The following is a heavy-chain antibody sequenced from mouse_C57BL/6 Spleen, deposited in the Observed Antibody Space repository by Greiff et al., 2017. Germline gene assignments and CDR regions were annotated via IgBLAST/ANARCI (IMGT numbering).Heavy chain of an antibody. CDR1: GFTFSDYG. D-gene: IGHD2-3*01. CDR3: ARDGYYGYYFDY. V-gene: IGHV5-17*01. Sequence: EVQLQESGGGLVKPGGSLKLSCAASGFTFSDYGMHWVRQAPEKGLEWVAYISSGSSTIYYADTVKGRFTISRDNAKNTLFLQMTSLRSEDTAMYYCARDGYYGYYFDYWGQGTTLTVSS. J-gene: IGHJ2*01. CDR2: ISSGSSTI.